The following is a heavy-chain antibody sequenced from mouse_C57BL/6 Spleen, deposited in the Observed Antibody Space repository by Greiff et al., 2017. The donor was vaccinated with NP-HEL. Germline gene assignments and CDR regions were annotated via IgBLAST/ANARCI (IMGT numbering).Heavy chain of an antibody. J-gene: IGHJ3*01. V-gene: IGHV1-62-2*01. CDR2: FYPGSGSI. Sequence: QVQLKESGAELVKPGASVKLSCKASGYTFTEYTIHWVKQRSGQGLEWIGWFYPGSGSIKYNEKFKDKATLTADKSSSTVYMELSRLTSEDSAVYFCARHEEIIYDGYSSWFAYWGQGTLVTVSA. D-gene: IGHD2-3*01. CDR1: GYTFTEYT. CDR3: ARHEEIIYDGYSSWFAY.